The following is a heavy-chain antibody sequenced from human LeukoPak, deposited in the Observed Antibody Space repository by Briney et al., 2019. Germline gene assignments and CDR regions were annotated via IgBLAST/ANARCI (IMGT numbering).Heavy chain of an antibody. D-gene: IGHD3-3*01. CDR3: ARDRGYDFWSGLFDY. CDR2: IYTSGST. CDR1: GGSISSGSYY. J-gene: IGHJ4*02. V-gene: IGHV4-61*02. Sequence: SQTLSLTCTVSGGSISSGSYYWSWIRQPAGKGLEWDGRIYTSGSTNYNPYLKSRVTMSVDTSKNQFSLKLSSVTAADTAVYYCARDRGYDFWSGLFDYWGQGTLVIVSS.